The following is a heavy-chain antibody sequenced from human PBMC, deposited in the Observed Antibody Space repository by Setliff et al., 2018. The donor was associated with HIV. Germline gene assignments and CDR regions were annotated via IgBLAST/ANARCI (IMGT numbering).Heavy chain of an antibody. CDR2: ITSSSSHV. Sequence: GGSLRLSCAASGFTFSSYSINWVRQAPGKGLEWVSSITSSSSHVYYADSVKGRFTISRDNAKNSLYLQMNSLRAEDTAVYYCARRGNYLGDAFDIWGQGTMVTVSS. CDR1: GFTFSSYS. CDR3: ARRGNYLGDAFDI. J-gene: IGHJ3*02. V-gene: IGHV3-21*06. D-gene: IGHD1-26*01.